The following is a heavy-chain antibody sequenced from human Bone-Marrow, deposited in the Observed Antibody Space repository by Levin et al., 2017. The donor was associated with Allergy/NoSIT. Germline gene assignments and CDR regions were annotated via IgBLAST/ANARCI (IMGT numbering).Heavy chain of an antibody. CDR1: GFTFSSYT. CDR3: ARDQHWFFDL. Sequence: GGSLRLFCAASGFTFSSYTMNWVRQAPGKGLEWVSYISIGGSSIYYADSVKGRFTISRDNAKNSLYLQMNSLRPGDTAVYYCARDQHWFFDLWGRGTLVTVSS. V-gene: IGHV3-48*01. CDR2: ISIGGSSI. J-gene: IGHJ2*01.